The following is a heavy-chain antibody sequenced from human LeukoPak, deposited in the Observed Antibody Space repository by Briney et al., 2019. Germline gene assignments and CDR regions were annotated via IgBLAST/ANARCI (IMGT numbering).Heavy chain of an antibody. J-gene: IGHJ4*02. D-gene: IGHD6-19*01. CDR1: GFTFSNYD. CDR2: IWFDGSNK. CDR3: ASSAGALIDC. V-gene: IGHV3-33*01. Sequence: PGGSLRLSCAASGFTFSNYDMHWVRQAPGKVLEWVAVIWFDGSNKFYADSVKGRFTISRDNSKNTLYLQMNSLRAEDTAVYYCASSAGALIDCWGQGTLVIVSS.